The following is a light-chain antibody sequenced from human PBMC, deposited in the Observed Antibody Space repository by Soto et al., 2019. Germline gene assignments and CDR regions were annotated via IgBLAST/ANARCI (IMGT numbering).Light chain of an antibody. V-gene: IGKV1-5*01. CDR2: DVS. J-gene: IGKJ5*01. CDR1: QSIGDW. CDR3: QQLFDSPIT. Sequence: DIQMTQSPSTLSASVGDRVIITCRASQSIGDWLAWYQQKPGKAPKVLIYDVSTLESGVPSRFSGSGSGTEFTLTISSLEPDDFATYYCQQLFDSPITFGQGKRLEI.